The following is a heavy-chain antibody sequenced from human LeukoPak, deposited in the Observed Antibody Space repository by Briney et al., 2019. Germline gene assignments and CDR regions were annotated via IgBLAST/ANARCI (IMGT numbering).Heavy chain of an antibody. J-gene: IGHJ4*02. D-gene: IGHD3-10*01. CDR2: ITGDGSST. CDR1: GFTFSSYN. Sequence: GGSLRLSCVASGFTFSSYNMHWVRQGPGKGLVWVSRITGDGSSTTYADSVRGRFTISRDNAKNTVYLQMNSLSADDTAVYYCAKYFGPGTYAVDYWGQGTLVTVSS. CDR3: AKYFGPGTYAVDY. V-gene: IGHV3-74*03.